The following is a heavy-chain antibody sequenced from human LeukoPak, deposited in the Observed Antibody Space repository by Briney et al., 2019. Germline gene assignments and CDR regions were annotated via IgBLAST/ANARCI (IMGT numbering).Heavy chain of an antibody. Sequence: GGSLRLSCAASGFXFSSYEMNWVRQAPGKGLEWVSYISSSGSTIYYADSVKGRFTISRDNAKNSLYLQMNSLRAEDTAVYYCASLLDYYYYGMDVWGQGTPVTVSS. J-gene: IGHJ6*02. CDR2: ISSSGSTI. V-gene: IGHV3-48*03. CDR3: ASLLDYYYYGMDV. CDR1: GFXFSSYE.